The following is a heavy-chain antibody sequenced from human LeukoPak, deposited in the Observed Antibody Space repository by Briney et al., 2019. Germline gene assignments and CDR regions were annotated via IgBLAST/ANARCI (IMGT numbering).Heavy chain of an antibody. CDR3: AKCNSEDYYGSY. V-gene: IGHV3-23*01. CDR1: GFTFSSHA. CDR2: ISDSGDST. J-gene: IGHJ4*02. D-gene: IGHD3-10*01. Sequence: PGGSLRLSCAASGFTFSSHAMSWVRQAPGKGLEWVSAISDSGDSTYYADSVKGRFTISRDNSKNTLYLQMNSLRAEDTAVYYCAKCNSEDYYGSYWGQGTLVTVSS.